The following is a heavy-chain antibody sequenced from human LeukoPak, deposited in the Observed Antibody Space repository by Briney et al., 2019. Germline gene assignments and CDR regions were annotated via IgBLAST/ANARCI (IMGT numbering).Heavy chain of an antibody. D-gene: IGHD6-6*01. CDR2: ISSSGSTI. CDR1: GFTFSSYE. V-gene: IGHV3-48*03. Sequence: GRSLRLSCAASGFTFSSYEMNWVRQAPGKGLEWVSYISSSGSTIYYADSVKGRFTISRDNAKNSLYLQMNSLRAEDTAVYYCARDLRAARLRYYYGMDVWGQGTTVTVSS. CDR3: ARDLRAARLRYYYGMDV. J-gene: IGHJ6*02.